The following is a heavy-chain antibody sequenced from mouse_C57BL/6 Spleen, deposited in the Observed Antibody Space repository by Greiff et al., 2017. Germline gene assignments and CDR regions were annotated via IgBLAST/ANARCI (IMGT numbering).Heavy chain of an antibody. CDR2: INPSNGGT. CDR1: GYTFTSYW. Sequence: VQLQQSGTELVKPGASVKLSCKASGYTFTSYWMHWVKQRPGQGLEWIGNINPSNGGTNYNEKFKSKATLTVAKSSSTAYMQLSSLTSEDSAVYYCARSDYDPHYFDYWGQGTTLTVSS. V-gene: IGHV1-53*01. J-gene: IGHJ2*01. CDR3: ARSDYDPHYFDY. D-gene: IGHD2-4*01.